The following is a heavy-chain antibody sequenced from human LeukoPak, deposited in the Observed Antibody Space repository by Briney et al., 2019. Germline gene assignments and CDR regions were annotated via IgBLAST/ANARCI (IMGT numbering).Heavy chain of an antibody. V-gene: IGHV4-59*08. CDR3: ARRRDAFDI. Sequence: PSETLSPTCTVSGGSISSYYWSWIRQPPGKGLEWIGYIYYSGSTNYNPSLKSRVTISVDTSKNQFSLKLSSVAAADTAVYYCARRRDAFDIWGQGTMVTVSS. CDR2: IYYSGST. CDR1: GGSISSYY. J-gene: IGHJ3*02.